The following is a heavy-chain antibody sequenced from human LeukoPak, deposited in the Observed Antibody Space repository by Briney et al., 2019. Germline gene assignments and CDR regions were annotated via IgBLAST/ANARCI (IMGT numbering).Heavy chain of an antibody. CDR3: ARDDLPKDTVAH. CDR1: GGSISSGGYY. CDR2: IYYSGST. J-gene: IGHJ4*02. Sequence: PSQTLSLTCTVSGGSISSGGYYWSWIRQHPGKGLEWIGYIYYSGSTYYNPSLKSRVTISVDTSKNQFSLKLSSVTAADTAVYYCARDDLPKDTVAHWGQGTLVTVSS. D-gene: IGHD5-12*01. V-gene: IGHV4-31*03.